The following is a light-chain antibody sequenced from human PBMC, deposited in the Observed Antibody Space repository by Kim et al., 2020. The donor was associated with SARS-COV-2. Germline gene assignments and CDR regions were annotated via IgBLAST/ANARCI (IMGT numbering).Light chain of an antibody. CDR3: QQFNSYPVT. Sequence: AIQLTQSPSSLSASVGDRVTIPCRASQGISSALAWFQQKPGKPPNLLIYDASSLESGVPPRFSGSGSGTDFTLTISSLQPEDFGTDYCQQFNSYPVTVGQGTRLEIK. CDR2: DAS. CDR1: QGISSA. J-gene: IGKJ5*01. V-gene: IGKV1-13*02.